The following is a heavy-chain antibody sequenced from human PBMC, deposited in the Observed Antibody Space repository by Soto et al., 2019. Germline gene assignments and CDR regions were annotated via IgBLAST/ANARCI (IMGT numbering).Heavy chain of an antibody. J-gene: IGHJ4*02. D-gene: IGHD3-22*01. CDR3: ARDRSGYYDTSGPFDH. Sequence: GSLRLSCAASGFTFSSYWMHWVRQAPGKGLVWVARVDSAGSGTSYADSVKGRFTISRDNAKNTLSLQMDSLRVEDTAVYYCARDRSGYYDTSGPFDHWGQGTLVTVSS. V-gene: IGHV3-74*01. CDR2: VDSAGSGT. CDR1: GFTFSSYW.